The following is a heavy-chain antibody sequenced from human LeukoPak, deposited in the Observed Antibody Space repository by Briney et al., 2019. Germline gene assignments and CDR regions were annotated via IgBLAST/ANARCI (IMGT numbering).Heavy chain of an antibody. D-gene: IGHD2-2*01. CDR1: GGSISSSSYY. CDR2: IYYSGST. CDR3: ARQKLGYCSSTSCYPFDY. J-gene: IGHJ4*02. V-gene: IGHV4-39*01. Sequence: SETLSLTCTVSGGSISSSSYYWGWIRQPPGKGLEWLGSIYYSGSTYYNPSLKSRVTISVDTSKNQFSLKLSSVTAADTAVYYCARQKLGYCSSTSCYPFDYWGQGTLVTVSS.